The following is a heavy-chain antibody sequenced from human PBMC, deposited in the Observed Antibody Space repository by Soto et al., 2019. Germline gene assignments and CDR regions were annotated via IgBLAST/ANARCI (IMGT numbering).Heavy chain of an antibody. V-gene: IGHV3-23*01. CDR2: IRGSGDNT. D-gene: IGHD3-3*01. Sequence: EVQLLESGGGLVQPGGSLRLSLAASGLTFGTYALTWVRQAPGKGLGWVSVIRGSGDNTYYADSVKGRFTISRDNSKNTLYLQMNSLRAEDTAVYYCAKDLGTDDFWSAYYTYYYMDVWGKGTTVAVSS. CDR3: AKDLGTDDFWSAYYTYYYMDV. CDR1: GLTFGTYA. J-gene: IGHJ6*03.